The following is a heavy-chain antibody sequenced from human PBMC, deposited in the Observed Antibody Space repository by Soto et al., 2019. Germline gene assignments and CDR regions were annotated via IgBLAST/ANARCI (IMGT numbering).Heavy chain of an antibody. CDR1: GYTFIDNY. CDR2: ISPKSGGS. V-gene: IGHV1-2*02. CDR3: ARNRRNTPAAAMITGLDV. J-gene: IGHJ6*02. Sequence: XAVKVSCKTSGYTFIDNYVHWGRRAPGQGLEWIGWISPKSGGSNYARKFQGRVTMTRDTAISTAYMGLSRLTSDDTAVYYCARNRRNTPAAAMITGLDVWGQGTTVTVSS. D-gene: IGHD3-16*01.